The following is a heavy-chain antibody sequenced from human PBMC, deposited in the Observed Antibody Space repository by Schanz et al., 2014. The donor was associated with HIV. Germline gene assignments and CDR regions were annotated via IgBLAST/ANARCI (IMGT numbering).Heavy chain of an antibody. Sequence: EVQLVESGGGLIQPGGSLRLSCAASGFTVSSNYMSWVRQAPGKGLEWVSVIYSGGSTYYADSVKGRFTISRDNSKNTVYLQMNSLRAEDTAVYYCARDPDPYRLSSSWHHWGQGTLVTVSS. V-gene: IGHV3-53*01. CDR1: GFTVSSNY. D-gene: IGHD6-13*01. CDR3: ARDPDPYRLSSSWHH. CDR2: IYSGGST. J-gene: IGHJ5*02.